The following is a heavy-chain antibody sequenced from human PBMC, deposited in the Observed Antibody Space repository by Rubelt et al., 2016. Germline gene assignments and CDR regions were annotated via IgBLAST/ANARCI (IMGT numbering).Heavy chain of an antibody. Sequence: QVQLQQWGAGLLKPSETLSLTCAVYGGSFSGYYWSWIRQPPGKGLEWIGEINHSGSNNYNPSLEGRVARAGNTSKNQVSLKLSSVTAADTAVYYCARAPAPDYGESYYFDYWGQGTLVTVSS. V-gene: IGHV4-34*01. D-gene: IGHD4-17*01. CDR2: INHSGSN. J-gene: IGHJ4*02. CDR3: ARAPAPDYGESYYFDY. CDR1: GGSFSGYY.